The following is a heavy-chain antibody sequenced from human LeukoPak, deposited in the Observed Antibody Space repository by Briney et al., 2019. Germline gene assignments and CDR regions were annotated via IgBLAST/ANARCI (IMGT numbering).Heavy chain of an antibody. CDR3: ARGGGGLQH. D-gene: IGHD2-15*01. V-gene: IGHV1-2*02. J-gene: IGHJ1*01. CDR1: GYSFTAYF. Sequence: ASAKVSCKTSGYSFTAYFMHWVRLAPGQGLEWMGWIDPNSGGTNYAQKFQGRVTMTRDTSISTAYMELSSLMSDDTAIYYCARGGGGLQHWGQGTLVTVSS. CDR2: IDPNSGGT.